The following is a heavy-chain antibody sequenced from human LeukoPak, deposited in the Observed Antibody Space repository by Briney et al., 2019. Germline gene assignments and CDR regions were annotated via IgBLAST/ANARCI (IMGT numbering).Heavy chain of an antibody. CDR1: GFTFGSYG. J-gene: IGHJ6*02. CDR3: AKDRSSYSRYSYYGMDV. D-gene: IGHD4-11*01. CDR2: ISYDGGNS. Sequence: GGSLRLSCAASGFTFGSYGMHWVRQAPGKWLEWVAVISYDGGNSYYADSVKGRFTISRDNSKNTLYLQMNSLRTEDTAVYYCAKDRSSYSRYSYYGMDVWGQGTTVTVSS. V-gene: IGHV3-30*18.